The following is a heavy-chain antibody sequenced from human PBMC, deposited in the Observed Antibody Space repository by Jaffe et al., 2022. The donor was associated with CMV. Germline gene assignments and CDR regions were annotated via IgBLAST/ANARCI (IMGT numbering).Heavy chain of an antibody. CDR2: IHYSGST. J-gene: IGHJ6*03. CDR1: GGSISSRSSY. CDR3: ARHRGYSSSSYYSYYYMDV. D-gene: IGHD6-6*01. V-gene: IGHV4-39*01. Sequence: QLQLQESGPGLVKPSETLSLTCIVSGGSISSRSSYWGWIRQPPGRGLEWIASIHYSGSTYYNPSLKSRVTISVDTSKNQFSLKVSSVTAADTAVYYCARHRGYSSSSYYSYYYMDVWGKGTTVTVSS.